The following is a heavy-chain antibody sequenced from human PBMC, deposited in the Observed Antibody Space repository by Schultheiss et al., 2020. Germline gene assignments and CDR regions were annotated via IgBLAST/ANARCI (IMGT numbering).Heavy chain of an antibody. CDR2: IYSGGST. Sequence: GGSLRLSFAASGFTFSHYGMHWVRQAPGKGLEWVSVIYSGGSTYYADSVKGRFTISRDNSKNTLYLQMNSLRAEDTAVYYCARDYCGSCYFLDYWGQGTLVTVSS. V-gene: IGHV3-NL1*01. D-gene: IGHD2-15*01. J-gene: IGHJ4*02. CDR1: GFTFSHYG. CDR3: ARDYCGSCYFLDY.